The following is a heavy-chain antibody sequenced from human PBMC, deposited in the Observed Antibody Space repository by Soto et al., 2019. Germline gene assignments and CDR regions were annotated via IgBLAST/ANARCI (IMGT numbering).Heavy chain of an antibody. J-gene: IGHJ4*02. CDR2: FDPEDGET. V-gene: IGHV1-24*01. CDR3: ATEELVVTAIPGGFDY. Sequence: ASVKVSCKVSGYTLTELSMHCVRQSPLKGLEWMGGFDPEDGETIYAQKFQGRVTMTEDTSTDTAYMELSSLRSEDTAVYYCATEELVVTAIPGGFDYWGQGTLVTVSS. CDR1: GYTLTELS. D-gene: IGHD2-21*02.